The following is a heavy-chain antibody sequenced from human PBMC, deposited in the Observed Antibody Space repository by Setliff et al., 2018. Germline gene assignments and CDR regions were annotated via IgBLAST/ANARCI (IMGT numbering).Heavy chain of an antibody. CDR1: GGSLTQRY. D-gene: IGHD5-18*01. CDR3: ARDRTAYNYGMDV. CDR2: VYYNGNT. Sequence: SETLSLTCTLSGGSLTQRYWSWVRQPPGKGLEWIGYVYYNGNTNYSPSLKSRVTISADTSKNQVSLKLTSATAADTAVYYCARDRTAYNYGMDVWSQGTTVTVSS. J-gene: IGHJ6*02. V-gene: IGHV4-59*11.